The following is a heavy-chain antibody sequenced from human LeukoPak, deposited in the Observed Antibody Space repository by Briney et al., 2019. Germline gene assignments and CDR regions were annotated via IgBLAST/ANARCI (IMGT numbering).Heavy chain of an antibody. CDR2: ISSSSSYI. J-gene: IGHJ5*02. Sequence: PGGSLRLSCAASGFTFSSYSMNWVRQAPGKGLEWVSSISSSSSYIYYADSVKGRFTISRDNAKNSLYLQMNSLRAEDTAVYYCARDGGGHDFSWFDPWGQGTLVTVSS. CDR1: GFTFSSYS. V-gene: IGHV3-21*01. CDR3: ARDGGGHDFSWFDP. D-gene: IGHD5-12*01.